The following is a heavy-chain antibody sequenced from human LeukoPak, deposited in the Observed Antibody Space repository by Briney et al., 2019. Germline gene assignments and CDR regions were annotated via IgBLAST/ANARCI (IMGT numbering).Heavy chain of an antibody. Sequence: PGGSLRLSCAASGFTFSSYAMSWVRQAPGKGLEWVSAISGSGGSTYYADSVKGRFTISRDNSKNTLYLQMNSLRAEDTAVYYCAKGAFFPFGSWTGDYFDYWGQGTLVTVSS. CDR3: AKGAFFPFGSWTGDYFDY. CDR2: ISGSGGST. CDR1: GFTFSSYA. J-gene: IGHJ4*02. V-gene: IGHV3-23*01. D-gene: IGHD6-13*01.